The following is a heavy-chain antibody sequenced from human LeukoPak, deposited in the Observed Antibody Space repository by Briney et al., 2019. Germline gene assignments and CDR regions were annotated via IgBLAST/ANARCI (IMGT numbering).Heavy chain of an antibody. Sequence: PGGSLRLSCAASVFTFSSYGMSWVRQAPGKGLVWVSRINSDGINTSYADSVKGRFTISRDNAKNTLNLQMNSLRAEDTAVYYCARDLGQYYDTSDNWFDPWGQGTLVTVSS. CDR1: VFTFSSYG. D-gene: IGHD3-22*01. V-gene: IGHV3-74*01. CDR3: ARDLGQYYDTSDNWFDP. CDR2: INSDGINT. J-gene: IGHJ5*02.